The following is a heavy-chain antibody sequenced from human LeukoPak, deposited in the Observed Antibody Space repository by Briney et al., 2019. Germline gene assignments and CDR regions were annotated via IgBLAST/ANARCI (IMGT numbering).Heavy chain of an antibody. CDR3: ARALPEDGYCSSTSCQKYFDY. CDR2: IYYSGST. CDR1: GGSISSGDYY. J-gene: IGHJ4*02. D-gene: IGHD2-2*01. Sequence: SQTLSLTCTVSGGSISSGDYYWSWIRQPPRKGLEWIGYIYYSGSTYYNPSLKSRVTISVDTSKNQFSLKLSSVTAADTAVYYCARALPEDGYCSSTSCQKYFDYWGQGTLVTVSS. V-gene: IGHV4-30-4*01.